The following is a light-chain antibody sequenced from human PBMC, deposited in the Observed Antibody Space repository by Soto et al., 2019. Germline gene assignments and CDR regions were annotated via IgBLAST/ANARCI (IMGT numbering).Light chain of an antibody. J-gene: IGKJ3*01. CDR2: AAS. CDR1: QSISYS. CDR3: HERISNLVT. V-gene: IGKV1-39*01. Sequence: DIQMTQSPSSLSASVGESVTFTCRASQSISYSLNWFQQKPGKAPKVLIYAASSLPSGVPSRCSGSGSGTEFTLNINSLQREDVATYYCHERISNLVTFGHGTTVDIK.